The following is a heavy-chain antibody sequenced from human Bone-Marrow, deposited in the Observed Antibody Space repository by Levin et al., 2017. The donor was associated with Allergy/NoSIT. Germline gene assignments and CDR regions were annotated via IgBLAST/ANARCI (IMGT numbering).Heavy chain of an antibody. J-gene: IGHJ4*02. CDR2: ISRSGNTP. CDR3: ARGSLLMDFGMS. D-gene: IGHD3-3*01. CDR1: GFTFSGHG. V-gene: IGHV3-23*01. Sequence: PGGSLRLSCVVSGFTFSGHGMSWVRQAPRRGLEWVASISRSGNTPYYADSAKGRFTISRDNSKDTLYLQMNSLRAEDTARYFCARGSLLMDFGMSGGQGTQVIVSS.